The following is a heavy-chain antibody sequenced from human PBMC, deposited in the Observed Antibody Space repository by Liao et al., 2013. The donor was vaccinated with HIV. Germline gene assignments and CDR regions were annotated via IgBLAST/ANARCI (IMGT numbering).Heavy chain of an antibody. Sequence: QVQLQESGPGLVKPWETLALTCTVSGGSISSYYWSWIRQSPGRGLDLVGFIYYDGKTNYNPSLRRRASMSIDTSQNQFSLKVTSVTAADTATYYCARMSYHVWGGDWYFDVWGRGTLVTVSS. D-gene: IGHD3-10*02. CDR1: GGSISSYY. J-gene: IGHJ2*01. V-gene: IGHV4-59*01. CDR2: IYYDGKT. CDR3: ARMSYHVWGGDWYFDV.